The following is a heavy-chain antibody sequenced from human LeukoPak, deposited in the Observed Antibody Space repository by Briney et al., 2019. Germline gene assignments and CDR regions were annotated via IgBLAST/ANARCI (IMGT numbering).Heavy chain of an antibody. V-gene: IGHV3-30*18. CDR3: AKDRRWLQLLDY. D-gene: IGHD5-24*01. CDR2: ISYDGSNK. Sequence: GRSLRLSCAASGFTFSGYGMHWVRQAPGKGLEWVAVISYDGSNKYYADSVKGRFTISRDNSKNTLYLQMNSLRAEDTAVYYCAKDRRWLQLLDYWGQGTLVTVSS. CDR1: GFTFSGYG. J-gene: IGHJ4*02.